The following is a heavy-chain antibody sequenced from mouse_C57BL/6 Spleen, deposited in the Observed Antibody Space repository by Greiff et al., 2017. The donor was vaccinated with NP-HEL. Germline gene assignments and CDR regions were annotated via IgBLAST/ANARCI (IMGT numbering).Heavy chain of an antibody. CDR2: ISGGGGNT. Sequence: EVMLVESGGGLVKPGGSLKLSCAASGFTFSSYTMSWVRQTPEKRLEWVATISGGGGNTYYPDSVKGRFTISRDNAKNTLYLQMSSLRSEDTALYYCARLDGYDGYWYFDVWGTGTTVTVSS. J-gene: IGHJ1*03. V-gene: IGHV5-9*01. CDR1: GFTFSSYT. D-gene: IGHD2-2*01. CDR3: ARLDGYDGYWYFDV.